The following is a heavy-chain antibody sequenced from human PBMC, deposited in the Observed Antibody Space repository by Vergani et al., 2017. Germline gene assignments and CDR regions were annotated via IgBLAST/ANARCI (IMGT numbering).Heavy chain of an antibody. CDR3: ASRGWLYGDCNDY. D-gene: IGHD2-21*01. J-gene: IGHJ4*02. CDR1: GFTFSSSS. Sequence: EVQLVESGGGLVKPGGSLRLSCAASGFTFSSSSMNWVRLAPGKGLEWVSSIMSSSSYIYSADSVKGRFTISIDNSQNSLYLQMNSLRAEETAVYYCASRGWLYGDCNDYWGQGTLVTVSS. CDR2: IMSSSSYI. V-gene: IGHV3-21*01.